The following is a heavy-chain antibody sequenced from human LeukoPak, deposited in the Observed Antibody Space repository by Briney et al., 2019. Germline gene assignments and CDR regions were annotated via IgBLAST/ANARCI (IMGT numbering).Heavy chain of an antibody. V-gene: IGHV3-7*01. Sequence: LPGGSLRLSCAASGFTFSNYYMSWVRQAPGKGLEWVAHINKDGSEKYYVDSVKGRFTISRDNAKNSLYLQMNSLRVEDTAVYYCARDKVTYWGRGTLVTVSS. CDR2: INKDGSEK. CDR1: GFTFSNYY. CDR3: ARDKVTY. J-gene: IGHJ4*02.